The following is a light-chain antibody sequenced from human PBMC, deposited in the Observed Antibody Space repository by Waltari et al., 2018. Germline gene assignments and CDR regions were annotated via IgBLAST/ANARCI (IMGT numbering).Light chain of an antibody. V-gene: IGLV1-40*01. CDR3: QSYDNSLSGPVV. Sequence: QSVLTQPPSASGAPGQRVTISCSGSSSTFGPGFAFHLYQQLPEAAPNLLIAGDNNRPSGVPDRFSASKSGTSASLAITGLQAEDEADYYCQSYDNSLSGPVVFGGGTKLTV. CDR2: GDN. CDR1: SSTFGPGFA. J-gene: IGLJ2*01.